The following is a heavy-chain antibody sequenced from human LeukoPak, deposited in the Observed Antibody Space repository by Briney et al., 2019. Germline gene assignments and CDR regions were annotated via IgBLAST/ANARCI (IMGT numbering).Heavy chain of an antibody. CDR1: GFTFSSYG. CDR3: AKGTDDYGLYYYYGMDV. J-gene: IGHJ6*02. Sequence: PGGSLRLSCAASGFTFSSYGMHWVRQAPGKGLEWVAVISYDGSNKYYADSVKGRFTISRDNSKNTLYLQMNSLRAEDTAVYYCAKGTDDYGLYYYYGMDVWGQGTTVTVSS. D-gene: IGHD4-17*01. CDR2: ISYDGSNK. V-gene: IGHV3-30*18.